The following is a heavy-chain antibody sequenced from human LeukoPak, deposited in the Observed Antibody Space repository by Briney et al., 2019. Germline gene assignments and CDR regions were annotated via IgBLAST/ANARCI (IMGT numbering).Heavy chain of an antibody. CDR1: GFTFSKAW. Sequence: GGSLSLSCAVSGFTFSKAWMSCVRQAPGKGLEWVGRIKSKTDGGTTDYAAPVKGRFTISRDDSKNTLYLQMNSLKTEDTAVYYCTTDIAAVEYDYWGQGTLVTVSS. D-gene: IGHD6-13*01. CDR2: IKSKTDGGTT. CDR3: TTDIAAVEYDY. V-gene: IGHV3-15*01. J-gene: IGHJ4*02.